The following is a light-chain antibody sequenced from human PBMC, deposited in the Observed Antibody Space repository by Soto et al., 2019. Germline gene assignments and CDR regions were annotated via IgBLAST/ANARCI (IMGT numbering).Light chain of an antibody. Sequence: EIVLTQSPGTLSLSPGERATLSCRASQSVSSTYLAWYQQKPGQAPRLLIYDTFNRATGIPARFSGSGSGTDFTLTISSLEPEDFAVYYCQQRSNWPTFGQGTKVDIK. CDR2: DTF. CDR3: QQRSNWPT. V-gene: IGKV3D-20*02. J-gene: IGKJ1*01. CDR1: QSVSSTY.